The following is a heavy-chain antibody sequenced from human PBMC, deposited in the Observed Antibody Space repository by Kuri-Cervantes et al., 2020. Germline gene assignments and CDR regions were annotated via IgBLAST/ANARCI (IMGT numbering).Heavy chain of an antibody. CDR1: GSIFSDYY. CDR2: NHSGGST. CDR3: ARGGPYGDYVEDYYYYYIEV. J-gene: IGHJ6*03. V-gene: IGHV3-53*01. D-gene: IGHD4-17*01. Sequence: GESLMISCAASGSIFSDYYMSWVRQAPGKGLEWVSVNHSGGSTYYADSVKGRFTISRDNSKNTLYLQMNSLRAEDTAVYYCARGGPYGDYVEDYYYYYIEVWGKGTTVTVSS.